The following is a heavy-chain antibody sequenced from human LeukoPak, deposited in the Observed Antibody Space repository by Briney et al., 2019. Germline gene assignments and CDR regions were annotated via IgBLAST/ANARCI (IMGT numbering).Heavy chain of an antibody. CDR2: IYHSGST. Sequence: PSETLSLTCTVSGYSISSGYYWGWIRQPPGKGLEWIGSIYHSGSTYYNPSLKSRVTISVDTSKNQFSLKLSSVTAADTAVYYCARDGAAGVGNWFDPWGQGTLVTVSS. V-gene: IGHV4-38-2*02. CDR3: ARDGAAGVGNWFDP. J-gene: IGHJ5*02. CDR1: GYSISSGYY. D-gene: IGHD3-16*01.